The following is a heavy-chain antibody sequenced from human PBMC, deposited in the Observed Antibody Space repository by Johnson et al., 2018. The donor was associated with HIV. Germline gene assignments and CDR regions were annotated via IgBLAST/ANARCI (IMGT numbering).Heavy chain of an antibody. D-gene: IGHD6-6*01. CDR1: GFTVSSYA. CDR2: ISYDGSNK. Sequence: VQPGGSLRLSCAASGFTVSSYAMHWVRQAPGKGLEWVAVISYDGSNKYYTDSVKGRFTISRDNSKNTLYLQMNSLRAEDTAVYYCAFIEYSSLDAFDIWGQGTMVTVSS. CDR3: AFIEYSSLDAFDI. J-gene: IGHJ3*02. V-gene: IGHV3-30-3*01.